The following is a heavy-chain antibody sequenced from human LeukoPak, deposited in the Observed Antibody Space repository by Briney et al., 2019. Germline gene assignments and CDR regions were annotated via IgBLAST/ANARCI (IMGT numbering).Heavy chain of an antibody. D-gene: IGHD2-2*01. Sequence: ASVKVSCKASGYTFTGYHLHWIRQAPGQGLEWMGWIKSDSGGTKSAQKFQDRVTMTRDTSISTAYMELSGLISHDTAMYYCATNTAGSSFDYWGQGTLVTVSS. CDR2: IKSDSGGT. CDR3: ATNTAGSSFDY. J-gene: IGHJ4*02. V-gene: IGHV1-2*02. CDR1: GYTFTGYH.